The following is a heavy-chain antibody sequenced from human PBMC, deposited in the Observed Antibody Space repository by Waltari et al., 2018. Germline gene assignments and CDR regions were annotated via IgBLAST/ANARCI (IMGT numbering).Heavy chain of an antibody. D-gene: IGHD2-15*01. CDR3: HLLGRDIVLAGATPSYYSYMDV. Sequence: QVQVLQSGAKQVKPAAPVKVSCKLSEYTLGGFSIRWVRHPARKGLEWFGRFDRGDGQTTSAPKFLGRLTMTEDMYTDTAYMVLSSLRSEDTAVYYCHLLGRDIVLAGATPSYYSYMDVWGRGTSVTVSS. CDR2: FDRGDGQT. V-gene: IGHV1-24*01. J-gene: IGHJ6*03. CDR1: EYTLGGFS.